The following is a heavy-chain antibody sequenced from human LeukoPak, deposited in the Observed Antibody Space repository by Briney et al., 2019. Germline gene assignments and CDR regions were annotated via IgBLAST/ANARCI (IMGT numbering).Heavy chain of an antibody. D-gene: IGHD1-1*01. CDR3: ARQSWKGHFYYLDA. CDR1: GFTFSNFD. V-gene: IGHV3-13*01. J-gene: IGHJ6*03. CDR2: IGAAGET. Sequence: PGGSLRLSCAASGFTFSNFDIHWGRQTPGKGREWVSRIGAAGETEYLDSVRGRLSIYRDNAEHSLYIQMNSLRPGDTAIYYCARQSWKGHFYYLDAWGQGTTVTVSS.